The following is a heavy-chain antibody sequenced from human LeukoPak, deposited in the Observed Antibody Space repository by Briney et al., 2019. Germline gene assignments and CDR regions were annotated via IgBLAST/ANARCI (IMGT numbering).Heavy chain of an antibody. V-gene: IGHV3-23*01. D-gene: IGHD4-17*01. J-gene: IGHJ4*02. CDR2: ISGSGGST. Sequence: GRSLRLSCAASGFTFDDYAMSWVRQAPGKGLEWVSAISGSGGSTYYADSVKGRFTISRDNSKNTLYLQMNSLRAEDTAVYYCAKDYGPFDYWGQGTLVTVSS. CDR1: GFTFDDYA. CDR3: AKDYGPFDY.